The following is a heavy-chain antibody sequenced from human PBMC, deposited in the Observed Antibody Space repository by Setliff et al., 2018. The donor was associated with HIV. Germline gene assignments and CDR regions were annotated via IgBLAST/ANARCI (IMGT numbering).Heavy chain of an antibody. J-gene: IGHJ4*02. CDR1: GGSISSHY. Sequence: PSETLSLTCTVSGGSISSHYWSWIRQPPGKGLEWIGSIYYSGSTYYNPSLKSRVTISVDTSKNHFSLKLSSVTAADTAVYYCARGRRVVVPARPLDYWGQGTLVTVSS. CDR2: IYYSGST. CDR3: ARGRRVVVPARPLDY. V-gene: IGHV4-59*11. D-gene: IGHD2-2*01.